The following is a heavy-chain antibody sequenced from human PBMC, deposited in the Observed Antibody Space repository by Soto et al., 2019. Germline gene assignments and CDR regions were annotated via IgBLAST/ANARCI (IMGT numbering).Heavy chain of an antibody. J-gene: IGHJ5*02. V-gene: IGHV4-30-4*01. CDR2: IYYSGST. D-gene: IGHD2-2*01. CDR3: AGAPRYCSSTSCYLPDT. Sequence: SETLSLTCTVYGGSISSVDYYWSWIRQPPGKGLEWIGYIYYSGSTYYNPSLKSRVTISVDTSKNQFSLKLSSVTAADTAVYYCAGAPRYCSSTSCYLPDTWGQGTLVTVSS. CDR1: GGSISSVDYY.